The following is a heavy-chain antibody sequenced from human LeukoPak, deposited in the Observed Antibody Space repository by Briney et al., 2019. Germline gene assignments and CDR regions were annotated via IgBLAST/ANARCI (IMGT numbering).Heavy chain of an antibody. D-gene: IGHD3-16*01. V-gene: IGHV5-51*01. CDR2: IDTGDSDT. J-gene: IGHJ6*03. CDR3: ARHYRPGGYYYYYYMDV. Sequence: GASLQISSKGAGSIFTSYWIGWVRQLGGKGEERMGIIDTGDSDTTHSPSFQGQVTISADKSISTAYLQWSSLKPSDTAMYYCARHYRPGGYYYYYYMDVWGKGTTVTVSS. CDR1: GSIFTSYW.